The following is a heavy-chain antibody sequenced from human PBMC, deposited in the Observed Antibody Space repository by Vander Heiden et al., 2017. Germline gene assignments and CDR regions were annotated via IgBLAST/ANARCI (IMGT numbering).Heavy chain of an antibody. CDR1: GGTFSSYA. J-gene: IGHJ6*02. CDR2: IIPIFGTA. CDR3: ATPRDADFWSGYPRPYYYYYGMDV. Sequence: QVQLVQSGAEVKKPGSSVKVSCKASGGTFSSYAISWVRQAPGQGLEWMGGIIPIFGTANYAQKFQGRVTITADESTSTAYMELSSLRSEDTAVYYCATPRDADFWSGYPRPYYYYYGMDVWVQGTTVTVSS. D-gene: IGHD3-3*01. V-gene: IGHV1-69*01.